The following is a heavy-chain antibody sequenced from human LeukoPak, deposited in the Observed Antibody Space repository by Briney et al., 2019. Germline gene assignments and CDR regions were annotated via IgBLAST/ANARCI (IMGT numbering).Heavy chain of an antibody. Sequence: GGSLRLSCAASGFTFSYYAMNWVRQAPGKGLEWVSYIGPSGSNIYYADSVKGRFTISRDNAKDSLYLQMNSLRAEDTAVYYCARDWYNNSDAFDLWGQGTMVTVSS. CDR3: ARDWYNNSDAFDL. CDR2: IGPSGSNI. D-gene: IGHD4-11*01. V-gene: IGHV3-48*01. J-gene: IGHJ3*01. CDR1: GFTFSYYA.